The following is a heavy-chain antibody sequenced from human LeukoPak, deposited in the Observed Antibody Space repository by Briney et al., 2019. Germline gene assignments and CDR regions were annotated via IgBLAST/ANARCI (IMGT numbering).Heavy chain of an antibody. D-gene: IGHD6-19*01. V-gene: IGHV1-3*04. CDR2: INTGNGNT. Sequence: ASVKVSCKASGYTFTTYPMHWVRQAPGQRLEWMGWINTGNGNTKYSQNFQGRVTITRDTSASIAYMELSSLTSEDTAVYYCARASYSSGWQFYYYYGMDVWGQGTTVTVSS. CDR3: ARASYSSGWQFYYYYGMDV. J-gene: IGHJ6*02. CDR1: GYTFTTYP.